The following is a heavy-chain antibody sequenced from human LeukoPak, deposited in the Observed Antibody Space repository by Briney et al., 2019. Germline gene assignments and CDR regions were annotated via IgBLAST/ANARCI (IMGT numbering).Heavy chain of an antibody. CDR1: GYTFTGYY. CDR2: INPNSGGT. Sequence: ASVKVSCKASGYTFTGYYMHWVRQAPGQGLEWMGWINPNSGGTNYAQKFQGRVAMTRDTSISTAYMELSRLRSDDTAVYYCARGDRIQLWTPYNWFDPWGQGTLVTVSS. J-gene: IGHJ5*02. V-gene: IGHV1-2*02. D-gene: IGHD5-18*01. CDR3: ARGDRIQLWTPYNWFDP.